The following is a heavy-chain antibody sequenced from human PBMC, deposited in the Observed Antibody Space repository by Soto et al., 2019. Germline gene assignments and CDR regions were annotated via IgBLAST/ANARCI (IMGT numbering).Heavy chain of an antibody. J-gene: IGHJ5*02. Sequence: PGGSLRLSCAASGFTFSSYGMHWVRQAPGKGLEWVAVISYDGSNKYYADSVKGRFTISRDNSKNTLYLQMNSLRAEDTAVYYCAKDRVSSSWYSVFDPWGQGSLVTVSS. V-gene: IGHV3-30*18. CDR2: ISYDGSNK. CDR1: GFTFSSYG. D-gene: IGHD6-13*01. CDR3: AKDRVSSSWYSVFDP.